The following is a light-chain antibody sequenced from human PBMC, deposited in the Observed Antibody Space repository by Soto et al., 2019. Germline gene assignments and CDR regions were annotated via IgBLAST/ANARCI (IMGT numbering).Light chain of an antibody. CDR2: GAS. V-gene: IGKV3-20*01. CDR3: QHYDWSPLYS. Sequence: EIVLTQSPGTLCLSPGERATLSCRASQSVGSNYLAWYQQKPGQAPRLLIYGASSRATGIPDRFSGSGSGTDFTLTISRLEPEDFAVYYWQHYDWSPLYSCGQGTKLEVK. J-gene: IGKJ2*01. CDR1: QSVGSNY.